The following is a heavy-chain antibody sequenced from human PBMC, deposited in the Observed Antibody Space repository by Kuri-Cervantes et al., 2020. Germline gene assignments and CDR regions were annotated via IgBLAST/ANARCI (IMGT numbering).Heavy chain of an antibody. J-gene: IGHJ2*01. CDR2: IQQDGSEK. Sequence: GGSLRLSCAASGFTFSSYWMNWVRQAPGKGLEWVANIQQDGSEKYYVDSVKGRISISRDNAKKSLYLQMNSLRAADTAVYYCARAPLTTVTNSWYFDLWGRGTLVTVSS. CDR3: ARAPLTTVTNSWYFDL. D-gene: IGHD4-17*01. CDR1: GFTFSSYW. V-gene: IGHV3-7*02.